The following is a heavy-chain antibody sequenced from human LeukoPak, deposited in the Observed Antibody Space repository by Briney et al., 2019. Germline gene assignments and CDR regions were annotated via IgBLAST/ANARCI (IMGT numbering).Heavy chain of an antibody. CDR3: ALHPMTMIVLTIDY. V-gene: IGHV3-21*01. J-gene: IGHJ4*02. D-gene: IGHD3-22*01. CDR1: GFNLSTYS. Sequence: GGSLRLSCAASGFNLSTYSMNWARQAPGKGLEWVSSISSSSTFMYFADSVKGRFTISRDNAKNSVYLHMNTVRAEDTAVYYCALHPMTMIVLTIDYWGQGTLVTVSS. CDR2: ISSSSTFM.